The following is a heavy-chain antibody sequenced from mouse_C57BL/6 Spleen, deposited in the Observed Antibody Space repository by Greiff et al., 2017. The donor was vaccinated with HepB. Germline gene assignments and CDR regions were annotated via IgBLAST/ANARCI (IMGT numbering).Heavy chain of an antibody. D-gene: IGHD1-1*02. CDR1: GYTFTSYG. Sequence: QVQLQQSGAELARPGASVKLSCKASGYTFTSYGISWVKQRTGQGLEWIGEIYPRSGNTYYNEKFKGKATLTADKSSSTAYMELRSLTYEDSAVYFCARGGDLTVATSHWYFDVWGTGTTVTVSS. CDR2: IYPRSGNT. CDR3: ARGGDLTVATSHWYFDV. J-gene: IGHJ1*03. V-gene: IGHV1-81*01.